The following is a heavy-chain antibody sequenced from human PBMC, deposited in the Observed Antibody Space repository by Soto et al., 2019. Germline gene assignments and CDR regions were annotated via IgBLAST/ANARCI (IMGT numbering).Heavy chain of an antibody. CDR1: GFTFSSYA. Sequence: QVQVVESGGGVVQPGRSLRLSCAASGFTFSSYAMHWVRQAPGKGLEWVAGISYDGRNKYYADSVKGRFTISRDNSKNTLYLQMNSLRAEYTAVYYCARESEAFDIWGPGIMVTVSS. J-gene: IGHJ3*02. CDR2: ISYDGRNK. V-gene: IGHV3-30*04. CDR3: ARESEAFDI.